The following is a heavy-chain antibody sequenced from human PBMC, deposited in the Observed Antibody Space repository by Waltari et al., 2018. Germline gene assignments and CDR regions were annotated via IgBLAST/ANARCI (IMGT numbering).Heavy chain of an antibody. J-gene: IGHJ6*03. Sequence: EVQLVESGGGLVKPGGSLRLSCAASGFTFSSYSMNWVRQAPGKGLEWVSSISSSSSYIYYADSVKGRFTICRDNAKNSLYLQMNSLRAEDTAVYYCARDRGVRGVINLDYMDVWGKGTTVTVSS. D-gene: IGHD3-10*01. CDR1: GFTFSSYS. V-gene: IGHV3-21*01. CDR3: ARDRGVRGVINLDYMDV. CDR2: ISSSSSYI.